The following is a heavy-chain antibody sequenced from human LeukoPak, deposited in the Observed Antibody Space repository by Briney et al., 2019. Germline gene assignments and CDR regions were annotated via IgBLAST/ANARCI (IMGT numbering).Heavy chain of an antibody. D-gene: IGHD3-10*01. V-gene: IGHV1-18*01. Sequence: ASVKVSCKASGYTFTSYGISWVRQAPGQGLEWMGWISAYNGNTNYAQKLQGRVTMTTDTSTSTVYMELRSLRSDDTAVYYCARGSNYYGSGSYEYFDYWGQGTLVTVSS. CDR1: GYTFTSYG. CDR2: ISAYNGNT. J-gene: IGHJ4*02. CDR3: ARGSNYYGSGSYEYFDY.